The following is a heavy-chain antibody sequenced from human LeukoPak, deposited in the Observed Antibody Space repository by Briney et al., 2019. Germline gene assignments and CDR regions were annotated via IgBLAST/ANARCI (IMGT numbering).Heavy chain of an antibody. CDR2: IYPGDSDT. V-gene: IGHV5-51*01. J-gene: IGHJ4*02. CDR1: GYSFTGYW. CDR3: ARPSGYGNGWYTY. D-gene: IGHD6-19*01. Sequence: NHGESLKISCKGSGYSFTGYWIGWVRQMPGKGLEWMGVIYPGDSDTRYSPSFQGQVTISADKSISTAYLQWSSLKASDTAMYYCARPSGYGNGWYTYWGQGTLVTVSS.